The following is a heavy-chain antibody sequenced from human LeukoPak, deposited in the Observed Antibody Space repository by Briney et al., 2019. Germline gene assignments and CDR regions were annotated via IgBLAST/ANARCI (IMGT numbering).Heavy chain of an antibody. D-gene: IGHD3-3*01. CDR3: ARDAHYDFWSGYNY. V-gene: IGHV1-2*02. J-gene: IGHJ4*02. CDR1: GYTFTGYY. Sequence: ASVKVSCKASGYTFTGYYMHWVRQAPGQGLEWMGWINPNSGGTNYAQKFRGRVTMTRDTSISTAYMELSRLRSDDTAVYYCARDAHYDFWSGYNYWGQGTLVTVSS. CDR2: INPNSGGT.